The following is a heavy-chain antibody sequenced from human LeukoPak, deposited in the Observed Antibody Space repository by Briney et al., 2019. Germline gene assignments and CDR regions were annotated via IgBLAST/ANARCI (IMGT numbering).Heavy chain of an antibody. CDR3: ARVQWEANDY. V-gene: IGHV4-39*07. D-gene: IGHD1-26*01. CDR2: IFYSGST. CDR1: GGSISTSNYY. J-gene: IGHJ4*02. Sequence: SETLSLTCTVYGGSISTSNYYWGWIRQPPGKGLEWIGNIFYSGSTYYSPSLKSRVTISVDTSKNQFSLKLSSVTAADTAVYYCARVQWEANDYWGQGTLVTVSS.